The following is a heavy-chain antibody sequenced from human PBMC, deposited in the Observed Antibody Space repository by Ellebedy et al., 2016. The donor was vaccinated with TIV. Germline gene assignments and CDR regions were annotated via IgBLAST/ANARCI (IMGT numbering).Heavy chain of an antibody. V-gene: IGHV3-7*01. CDR2: ILQDGNGK. J-gene: IGHJ1*01. CDR1: GFSFSDYC. CDR3: ARDDYFGSGRVWSPIGL. D-gene: IGHD3-10*01. Sequence: GESLKISCAASGFSFSDYCMTWVRQGPGKGLEWAARILQDGNGKYYVDSVKGRFTISRDNARYSVYLQMSSLRAEDTAMYYCARDDYFGSGRVWSPIGLWGQGTLVTVSS.